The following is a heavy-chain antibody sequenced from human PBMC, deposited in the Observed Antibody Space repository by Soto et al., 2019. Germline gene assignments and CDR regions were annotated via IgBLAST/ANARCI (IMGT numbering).Heavy chain of an antibody. V-gene: IGHV4-39*01. Sequence: SETLSLTCTVSGGSISSSSYYWGWIRQPPGKGLEWIGSIYYSGSTYYNPSLKSRVTISVDTSKNQFSLKLSSVTAADTAVYYCEISMGQLGGNSGHLFNYYYGMDVWGQGTTVTVSS. CDR1: GGSISSSSYY. CDR2: IYYSGST. CDR3: EISMGQLGGNSGHLFNYYYGMDV. J-gene: IGHJ6*02. D-gene: IGHD2-21*02.